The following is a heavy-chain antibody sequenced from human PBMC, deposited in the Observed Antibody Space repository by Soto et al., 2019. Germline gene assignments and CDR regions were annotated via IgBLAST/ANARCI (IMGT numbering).Heavy chain of an antibody. Sequence: QITLKESGPTLVKPTQTLTLTCTLSGFSLRSPGVGVGWIRQTPGKALEWLALIFWTNDVRYSPSLRSRLTISNDISKNQVVLTMTNVDPVDTGSYFCTHRRNVHSDSASEFDYWCQGTLVSVSS. CDR1: GFSLRSPGVG. CDR3: THRRNVHSDSASEFDY. CDR2: IFWTNDV. D-gene: IGHD4-4*01. J-gene: IGHJ4*02. V-gene: IGHV2-5*01.